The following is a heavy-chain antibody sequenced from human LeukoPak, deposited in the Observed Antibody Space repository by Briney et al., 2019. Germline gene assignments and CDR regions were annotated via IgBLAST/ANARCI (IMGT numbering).Heavy chain of an antibody. Sequence: RGSLRLSCAASGFSFSSYAMNWVRQAPGKGLEWVSYISTGSSTIYYADSVKGRFTISRDNSKNTLYLQMNSLRAEDTAMYYCARDHSRRVNYMDVWGRGTTVTVSS. V-gene: IGHV3-48*01. J-gene: IGHJ6*03. CDR2: ISTGSSTI. D-gene: IGHD3-22*01. CDR1: GFSFSSYA. CDR3: ARDHSRRVNYMDV.